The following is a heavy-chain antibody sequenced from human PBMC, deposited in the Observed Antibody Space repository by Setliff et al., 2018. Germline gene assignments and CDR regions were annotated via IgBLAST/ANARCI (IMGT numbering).Heavy chain of an antibody. CDR2: IYHSGSA. CDR1: GDFISSGDYF. Sequence: NPSETLSLTCTVSGDFISSGDYFWSWIRQPPGKGLEWIAYIYHSGSAYYNPSLKSRVTMSVDTSKNQFSLHLTSVTAADTAVYYCAREVGTSTSSDAFDVWGQGMMVTVSS. D-gene: IGHD1-26*01. V-gene: IGHV4-30-4*08. CDR3: AREVGTSTSSDAFDV. J-gene: IGHJ3*01.